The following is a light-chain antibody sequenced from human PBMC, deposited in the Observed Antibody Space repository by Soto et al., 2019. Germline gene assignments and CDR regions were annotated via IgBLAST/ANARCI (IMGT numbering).Light chain of an antibody. CDR2: AAS. CDR1: QTITSY. J-gene: IGKJ5*01. Sequence: DIQITQSPSSLSSSVLERVTITCLSSQTITSYLNWYQQKPGKAPKSLIYAASNLQSGVPSRFSGSGSGTDFTLTISSLQPEDFATYYCQQSYSTPITFGQGTRLEIK. CDR3: QQSYSTPIT. V-gene: IGKV1-39*01.